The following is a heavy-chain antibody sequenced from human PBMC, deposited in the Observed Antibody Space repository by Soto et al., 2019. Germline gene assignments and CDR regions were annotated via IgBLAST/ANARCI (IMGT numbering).Heavy chain of an antibody. CDR1: GFTFSSYS. CDR3: ARNKFPDYYDSSGFYDAFDI. D-gene: IGHD3-22*01. V-gene: IGHV3-21*01. Sequence: GGSLRLSCAASGFTFSSYSMNWVRQAPGKGLEWVSSISSSSSYIYYADSVKGRFTISRDNAKNSLYLQMNSLRAEDTAVYYCARNKFPDYYDSSGFYDAFDIWGQGTMVTVSS. J-gene: IGHJ3*02. CDR2: ISSSSSYI.